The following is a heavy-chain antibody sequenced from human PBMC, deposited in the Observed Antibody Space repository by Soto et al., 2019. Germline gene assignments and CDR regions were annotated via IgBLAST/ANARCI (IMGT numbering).Heavy chain of an antibody. CDR2: IYYSGST. Sequence: QVQLQESGPGLVKPSQTLSLTCTVSGGSISSGGYYWSWIRPHPGTGLGWIGYIYYSGSTYYNPPCTSRVTISVDTFKHQVSLKLSSGTAADAAVYYCARGYCSGGSCYPSPVFDYWGQVTLVTVSA. CDR1: GGSISSGGYY. J-gene: IGHJ4*02. V-gene: IGHV4-31*03. CDR3: ARGYCSGGSCYPSPVFDY. D-gene: IGHD2-15*01.